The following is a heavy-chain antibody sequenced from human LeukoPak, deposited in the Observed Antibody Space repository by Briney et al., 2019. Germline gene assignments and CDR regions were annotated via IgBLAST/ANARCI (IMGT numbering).Heavy chain of an antibody. CDR3: ATGVTTGWYFDL. CDR2: IIPIFGTA. CDR1: GGTFSSYA. D-gene: IGHD2-21*02. J-gene: IGHJ2*01. V-gene: IGHV1-69*05. Sequence: GASVKVSCKASGGTFSSYAISWVRQAPGQGLEWMGGIIPIFGTANYAQKFQGRVTITTDESTSTAYMELSSLRSEDTAVYYCATGVTTGWYFDLWGRGTLVTVSS.